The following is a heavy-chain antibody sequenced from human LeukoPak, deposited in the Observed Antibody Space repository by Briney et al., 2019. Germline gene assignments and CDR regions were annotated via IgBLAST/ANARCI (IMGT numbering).Heavy chain of an antibody. CDR1: GFTFSNYW. J-gene: IGHJ4*02. V-gene: IGHV3-11*04. Sequence: PGGSLRLSCAASGFTFSNYWMSWVRQAPGKGLEWVSYISSSGSTIYYADSVKGRFTISRDNAKNSLYLQMNSLRAEDTAVYYCAGSSSWYGEGSFDYWGQGTLVTVSS. CDR2: ISSSGSTI. D-gene: IGHD6-13*01. CDR3: AGSSSWYGEGSFDY.